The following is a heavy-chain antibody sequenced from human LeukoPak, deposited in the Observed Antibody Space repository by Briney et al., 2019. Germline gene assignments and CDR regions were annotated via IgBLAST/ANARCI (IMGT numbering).Heavy chain of an antibody. CDR2: INSDGSEK. V-gene: IGHV3-7*01. CDR3: ARAPAGTPPFDY. D-gene: IGHD6-13*01. J-gene: IGHJ4*02. Sequence: GGSLRLSCAASGFPFTSHWLSWFRQSPGRGLEWVAHINSDGSEKNYVDSVKGRFTISRDNARNSQFLQMNSLRAEDTAVYYCARAPAGTPPFDYWGQGTLVTVSS. CDR1: GFPFTSHW.